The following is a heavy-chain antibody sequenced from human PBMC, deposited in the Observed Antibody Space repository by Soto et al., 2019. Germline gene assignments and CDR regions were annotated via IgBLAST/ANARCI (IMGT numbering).Heavy chain of an antibody. CDR1: GGSISSGDYY. Sequence: QVQLQESGPGLVKPSQTLSLTCTVSGGSISSGDYYWSWIRQHPGKGLEWIGYIYYSGSTYYNPSLKSRVTISXDXPKNPSSLKLSSVTAADTAVYYCARWWSGSRQGFDPWGQGTLVTVSS. CDR2: IYYSGST. J-gene: IGHJ5*02. V-gene: IGHV4-31*03. D-gene: IGHD3-3*01. CDR3: ARWWSGSRQGFDP.